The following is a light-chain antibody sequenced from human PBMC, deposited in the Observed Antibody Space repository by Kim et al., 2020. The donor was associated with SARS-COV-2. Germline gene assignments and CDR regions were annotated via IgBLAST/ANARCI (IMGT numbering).Light chain of an antibody. J-gene: IGLJ3*02. V-gene: IGLV1-44*01. Sequence: QSVLTQPPSVSGAPGQRVTISCSGSSSNIGSNSVTWYQQLPGTAPKLLIYDNNQRPSGVPDRFSGSKSGTSASLAITGLQTGDEADYYCGAWDDSLNGGVFGGGTQLTVL. CDR2: DNN. CDR1: SSNIGSNS. CDR3: GAWDDSLNGGV.